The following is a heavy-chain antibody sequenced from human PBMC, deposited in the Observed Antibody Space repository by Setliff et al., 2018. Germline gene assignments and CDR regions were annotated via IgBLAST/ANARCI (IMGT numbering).Heavy chain of an antibody. V-gene: IGHV4-59*01. Sequence: PSETLSLTCSVSGGSINRDYWNWIRQPPGKGLEWLGYIHYSGNTNYNPSLKSRVTTSIDTSKNQFSLHLSSVTAANTAVYYCAGAMYSAGYYGGGYSYYYMDVWGKGTTVTVSS. D-gene: IGHD3-22*01. CDR2: IHYSGNT. J-gene: IGHJ6*03. CDR1: GGSINRDY. CDR3: AGAMYSAGYYGGGYSYYYMDV.